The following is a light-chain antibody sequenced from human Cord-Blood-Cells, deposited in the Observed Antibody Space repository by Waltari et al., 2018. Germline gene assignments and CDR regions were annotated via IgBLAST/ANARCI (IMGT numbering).Light chain of an antibody. CDR1: QSFSSY. V-gene: IGKV1-39*01. Sequence: DIHMTQSPSSLSASVGVRGTITCRESQSFSSYLNWDQQKPGKAPKLLSYAACSLQSGVPSRFSGSGSGTDFTLTISSLKPEDFATYYCQQSYSTPYTFGQETKPEIK. CDR3: QQSYSTPYT. CDR2: AAC. J-gene: IGKJ2*01.